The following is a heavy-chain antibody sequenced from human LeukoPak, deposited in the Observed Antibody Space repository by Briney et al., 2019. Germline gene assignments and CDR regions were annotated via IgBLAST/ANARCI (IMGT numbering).Heavy chain of an antibody. Sequence: ASVKVSCKASGYTFTHYYIHWVRQAPGQGFEWMGWINPNSGGTNYAQKFQGRVTMTRGTSISTAYMELSSLRSDDTAVYYCARALPMFRGLTSWDYWGQGTLVIVSS. D-gene: IGHD3-10*01. V-gene: IGHV1-2*02. J-gene: IGHJ4*02. CDR2: INPNSGGT. CDR1: GYTFTHYY. CDR3: ARALPMFRGLTSWDY.